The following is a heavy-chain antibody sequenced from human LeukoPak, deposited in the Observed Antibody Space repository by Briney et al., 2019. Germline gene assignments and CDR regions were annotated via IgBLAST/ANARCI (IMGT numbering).Heavy chain of an antibody. J-gene: IGHJ4*02. D-gene: IGHD4-23*01. Sequence: GGSLSLSCAVSGFTFSSYWMHWVRQAPGKGLAWVSRIDRDGSRINYADSVKGRFTISRDNGKNTLFLQMNSLRAEDAAVYYCVRGNDYGGPHYWGQGTLVTVSS. CDR3: VRGNDYGGPHY. CDR1: GFTFSSYW. V-gene: IGHV3-74*01. CDR2: IDRDGSRI.